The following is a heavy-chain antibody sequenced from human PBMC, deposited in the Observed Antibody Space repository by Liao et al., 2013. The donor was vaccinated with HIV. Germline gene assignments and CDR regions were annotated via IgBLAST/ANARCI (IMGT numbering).Heavy chain of an antibody. CDR3: ARERDWESQNQFDY. CDR2: SHHTGHS. D-gene: IGHD3/OR15-3a*01. J-gene: IGHJ4*02. V-gene: IGHV4-59*02. Sequence: QMRLQESGPGLVKASETLSLTCTVSGGSVTTYFWNWIRQPPGKGLEWIGFSHHTGHSAYNVSLKSRVTMSFDTSKNQFSLNLNSVTAADTAIYYCARERDWESQNQFDYWGQGILVTVSS. CDR1: GGSVTTYF.